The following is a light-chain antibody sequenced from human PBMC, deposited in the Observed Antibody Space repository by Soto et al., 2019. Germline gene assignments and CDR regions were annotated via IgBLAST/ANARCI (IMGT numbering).Light chain of an antibody. CDR3: QQYNNWPLT. V-gene: IGKV3-15*01. Sequence: EVVLTQSPVSLSVSPGDSATLSCRASQTIGSNLAWYQQKPGQAPRLLTYGASTRATGVPDNFSGSGSGTEFTLTISSLQSEDFAVYYCQQYNNWPLTFGGGTKVDIK. CDR1: QTIGSN. J-gene: IGKJ4*01. CDR2: GAS.